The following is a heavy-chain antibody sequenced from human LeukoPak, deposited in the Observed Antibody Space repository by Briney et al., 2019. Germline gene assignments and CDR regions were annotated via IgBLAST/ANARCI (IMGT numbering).Heavy chain of an antibody. J-gene: IGHJ4*02. CDR3: ARQDTDASMIVVTWRFRGEYFDY. V-gene: IGHV4-39*01. D-gene: IGHD3-22*01. Sequence: PSETLSLTCSVSGVSISSGGYYWSWIRQPPGKGLEWIGEINHNGSTNYNPSLKNRVTISVDKSKNQFSLKLSSLAAADAAVYYCARQDTDASMIVVTWRFRGEYFDYWGQGTLVTVSS. CDR2: INHNGST. CDR1: GVSISSGGYY.